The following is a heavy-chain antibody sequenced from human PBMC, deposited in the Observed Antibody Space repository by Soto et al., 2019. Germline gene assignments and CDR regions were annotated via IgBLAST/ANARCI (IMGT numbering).Heavy chain of an antibody. CDR3: ARANSVVAAYFDY. V-gene: IGHV3-64*01. CDR2: ISSNGGST. J-gene: IGHJ4*02. CDR1: GFTFSSYA. Sequence: EVQLVESGGGLVQPGGSLRLSCAASGFTFSSYAMHWVRQAPGKGLEYVSAISSNGGSTYYANSVKGRFTISRDNSKNTLYLQMGSLRAEDMAVYYCARANSVVAAYFDYWGQGTLVTVSS. D-gene: IGHD2-15*01.